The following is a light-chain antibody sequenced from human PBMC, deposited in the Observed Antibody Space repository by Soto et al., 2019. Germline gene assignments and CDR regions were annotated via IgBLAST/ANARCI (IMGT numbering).Light chain of an antibody. CDR3: CSYAGTNTYV. V-gene: IGLV2-23*02. CDR2: EVN. Sequence: QSVLTQPASVSGSPGQSITISCTGSSSDLGTFNLVSWYQQHPGKAPKLLIYEVNGRPSGVSNRFSGPKSGTTASLTISGLQTDDEADYFCCSYAGTNTYVFGGGTKVTVL. J-gene: IGLJ1*01. CDR1: SSDLGTFNL.